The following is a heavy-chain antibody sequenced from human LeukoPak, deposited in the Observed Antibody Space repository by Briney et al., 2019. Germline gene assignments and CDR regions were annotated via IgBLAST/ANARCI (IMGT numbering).Heavy chain of an antibody. V-gene: IGHV1-46*01. CDR2: INPSGGST. D-gene: IGHD3-10*01. CDR1: GYTFTSYY. CDR3: ARSEYYGSGSYQYYYYGMDV. J-gene: IGHJ6*02. Sequence: ASVKVSCKASGYTFTSYYMHWVRQAPGQGLEWMGIINPSGGSTNYAQKFQGRVTMTRDTSTSTVYMELSSLRSEDTAVYYCARSEYYGSGSYQYYYYGMDVWGQGTTVTVSS.